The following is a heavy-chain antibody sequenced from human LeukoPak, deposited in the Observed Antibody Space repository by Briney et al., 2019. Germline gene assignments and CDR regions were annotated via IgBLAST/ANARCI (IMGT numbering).Heavy chain of an antibody. Sequence: GGSLRLSCEASGFTFSSYAMSWVRQAPGKGLEWVSATSGSGGSTYYADSVKGRFTISRDNSKNTLYLQMNSLRAEDTAVYYCAKDQVGAPTLFWGQGTLVTVSS. CDR2: TSGSGGST. J-gene: IGHJ4*02. CDR1: GFTFSSYA. V-gene: IGHV3-23*01. D-gene: IGHD1-26*01. CDR3: AKDQVGAPTLF.